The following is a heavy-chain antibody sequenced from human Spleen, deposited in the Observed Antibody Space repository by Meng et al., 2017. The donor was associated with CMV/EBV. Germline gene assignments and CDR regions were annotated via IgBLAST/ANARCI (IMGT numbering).Heavy chain of an antibody. CDR2: IKQDGSEE. CDR1: GFISSNYY. CDR3: ARNYPWNCRSITCPGAYDI. D-gene: IGHD2-2*01. V-gene: IGHV3-7*01. Sequence: GGSLRLSCAASGFISSNYYMTWVRQAPGKGLEWVANIKQDGSEEYYVDSVRGRITISRDNAKNSLSLQMNSLRAEDTAVYYCARNYPWNCRSITCPGAYDIWGQGTMVTVSS. J-gene: IGHJ3*02.